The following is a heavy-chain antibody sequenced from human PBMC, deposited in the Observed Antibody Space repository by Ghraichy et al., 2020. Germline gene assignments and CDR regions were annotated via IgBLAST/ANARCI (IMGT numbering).Heavy chain of an antibody. J-gene: IGHJ6*02. D-gene: IGHD3-10*01. CDR1: GVSVRDYY. CDR3: ARDILLRYLFSSEDRGMDV. V-gene: IGHV4-59*02. CDR2: ISYSEST. Sequence: GSLRLSCTVSGVSVRDYYWSWIRQTPEKGPERMGYISYSESTSYNPSLKSRLTMSLDTSKRQISLRLSSVTAADTAVYYCARDILLRYLFSSEDRGMDVWGQGTT.